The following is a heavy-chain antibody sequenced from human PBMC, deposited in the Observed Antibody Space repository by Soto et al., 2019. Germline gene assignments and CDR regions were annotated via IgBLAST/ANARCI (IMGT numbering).Heavy chain of an antibody. CDR2: IDWDDDK. CDR3: ARIPQGYYDSSGYYDNWFDP. Sequence: SGPTLVNPTQTLTLTCTFSWFSLSTNGVGVGWIRQSPGKALEWLALIDWDDDKYYSTSLKTRLTISKDTSKNQVVLTMTNMDPVDTATYYCARIPQGYYDSSGYYDNWFDPWGQGTLVTVSS. D-gene: IGHD3-22*01. CDR1: WFSLSTNGVG. V-gene: IGHV2-70*01. J-gene: IGHJ5*02.